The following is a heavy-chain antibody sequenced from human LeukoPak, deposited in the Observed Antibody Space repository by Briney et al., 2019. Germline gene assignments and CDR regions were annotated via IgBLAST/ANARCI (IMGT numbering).Heavy chain of an antibody. CDR3: ARDPPRGSCIDY. CDR2: TSGSSSYI. J-gene: IGHJ4*02. V-gene: IGHV3-21*01. Sequence: NAGGSLRLSCAASGFTFSSYSMNWVRQAPGKGLEWVSSTSGSSSYIYYADSVKGRFTISRDNAKNSLYLQMNSLRAEDTAVYYCARDPPRGSCIDYWGQGTLVTVSS. CDR1: GFTFSSYS. D-gene: IGHD2-15*01.